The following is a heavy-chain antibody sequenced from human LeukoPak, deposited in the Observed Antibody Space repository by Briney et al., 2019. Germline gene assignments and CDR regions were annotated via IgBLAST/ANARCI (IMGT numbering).Heavy chain of an antibody. D-gene: IGHD6-6*01. CDR3: ARCGSIAARPGYYFDY. Sequence: SETLSLTCAVYGGSFSGYYWSWIRQPPGKGLEWIGEINHSGSTNYNPSLKSRVTISVDTSKNQFSLKLSSVTAADTAVYYCARCGSIAARPGYYFDYWGQGTLVTVSS. V-gene: IGHV4-34*01. J-gene: IGHJ4*02. CDR1: GGSFSGYY. CDR2: INHSGST.